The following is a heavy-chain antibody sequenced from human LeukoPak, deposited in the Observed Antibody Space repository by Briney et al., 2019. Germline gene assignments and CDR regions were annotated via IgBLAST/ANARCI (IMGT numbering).Heavy chain of an antibody. Sequence: GGSLRLSCAASGFTFSSYWMSWVRQAPGKGLEWVANIKQDGSEKYYVDSVKGRFTISRDNAKNSLYLQMNSLRAEDTAVYFCASQYTSSRIFDDWGQGTLVTVSS. V-gene: IGHV3-7*01. CDR2: IKQDGSEK. CDR1: GFTFSSYW. D-gene: IGHD6-13*01. CDR3: ASQYTSSRIFDD. J-gene: IGHJ4*02.